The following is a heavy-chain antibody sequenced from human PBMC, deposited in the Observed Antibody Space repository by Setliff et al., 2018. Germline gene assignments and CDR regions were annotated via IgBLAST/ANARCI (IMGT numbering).Heavy chain of an antibody. D-gene: IGHD1-26*01. Sequence: SETLSLTCAVSGGPTIGYYWTWIRQAPGKGLEWIGYIHPWGGSSESTNYSPSLKSRVTISVDTSKNQFSLKLSFVTAADTAVYYCARHPSSGSYYGGSIFYFDDWGPGILVTVSS. CDR3: ARHPSSGSYYGGSIFYFDD. CDR2: IHPWGGSSEST. CDR1: GGPTIGYY. V-gene: IGHV4-59*08. J-gene: IGHJ4*02.